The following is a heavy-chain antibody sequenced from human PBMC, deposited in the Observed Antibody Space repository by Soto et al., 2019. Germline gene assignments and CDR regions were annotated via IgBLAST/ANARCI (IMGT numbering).Heavy chain of an antibody. D-gene: IGHD3-9*01. Sequence: PGGSLRLSCAASGFTFSSYWMHWVRQAPGKGLVWVSRINSDGSSTSYADSVKGRFTISRDNAKNTLYLQMNSLRAEDTAVYYCARDGSYDILTGHTYYYYGMDVWGQGTTVTVSS. CDR3: ARDGSYDILTGHTYYYYGMDV. J-gene: IGHJ6*02. V-gene: IGHV3-74*01. CDR2: INSDGSST. CDR1: GFTFSSYW.